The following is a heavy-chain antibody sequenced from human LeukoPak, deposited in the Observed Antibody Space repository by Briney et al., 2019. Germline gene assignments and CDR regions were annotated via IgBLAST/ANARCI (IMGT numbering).Heavy chain of an antibody. CDR2: IYYTGNT. J-gene: IGHJ3*02. Sequence: PSETLSLTCTVSGGSISNYYWSWIRQSPGKGLEWVGYIYYTGNTNYNPSLESRVTISVDTSKNQFSLKLSSVTAADTAVYYCARDGAAAGIDAFDIWGQGTMVTVSS. CDR3: ARDGAAAGIDAFDI. D-gene: IGHD6-13*01. V-gene: IGHV4-59*01. CDR1: GGSISNYY.